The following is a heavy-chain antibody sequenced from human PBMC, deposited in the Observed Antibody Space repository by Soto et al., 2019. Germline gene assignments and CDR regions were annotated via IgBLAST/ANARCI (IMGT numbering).Heavy chain of an antibody. CDR1: GASISGLY. CDR3: VRDGTKTLRDWFDP. Sequence: SETLSLTCTVSGASISGLYWSWIRKSAGKGLEWIGRIYATGTTDYNPSLKSRVMMSVDTSKKQCSLKLRSVTAADTAVYYCVRDGTKTLRDWFDPWGQGISVTVSS. J-gene: IGHJ5*02. CDR2: IYATGTT. V-gene: IGHV4-4*07. D-gene: IGHD1-1*01.